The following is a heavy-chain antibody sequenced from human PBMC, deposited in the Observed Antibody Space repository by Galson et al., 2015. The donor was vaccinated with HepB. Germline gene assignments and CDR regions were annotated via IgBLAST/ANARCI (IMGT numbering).Heavy chain of an antibody. J-gene: IGHJ4*02. CDR2: IWYDGSNK. D-gene: IGHD1-1*01. CDR3: ARDAGVALDWTTNYFDY. V-gene: IGHV3-33*01. CDR1: GFTFRRHG. Sequence: SLRLSCAASGFTFRRHGMHWVRQAPGKGLEWVAVIWYDGSNKYYVDSVKGRFIVSRDNSKNSLYLQMNSLRAEDTAVYYCARDAGVALDWTTNYFDYWGQGTLVTVSS.